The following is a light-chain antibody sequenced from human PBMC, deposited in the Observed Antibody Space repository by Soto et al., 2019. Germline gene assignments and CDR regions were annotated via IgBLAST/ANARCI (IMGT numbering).Light chain of an antibody. CDR2: GAS. CDR1: QSVSSN. Sequence: EIVMTQSPVTLSVSPGERATLSCRASQSVSSNLAWYQQKPGRGPRLLIYGASTRATGIPARFSGSGSGTEFTLTISSLQSEDFAVYYCQHYNNWPRTFGQGTKVDIK. J-gene: IGKJ1*01. CDR3: QHYNNWPRT. V-gene: IGKV3-15*01.